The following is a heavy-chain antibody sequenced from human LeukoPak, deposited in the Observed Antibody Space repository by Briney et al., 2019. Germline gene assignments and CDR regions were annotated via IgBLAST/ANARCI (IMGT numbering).Heavy chain of an antibody. V-gene: IGHV4-59*12. CDR2: IYYSGST. J-gene: IGHJ4*02. CDR3: ARAERGFWNNPGGYFDY. CDR1: GGSISSYY. Sequence: PSETLSLTCTVSGGSISSYYWSWIRQPPGKGLEWIGYIYYSGSTYYNPSLKSRVTISVDTSKNQFSLKLSSVTAADTAVYYCARAERGFWNNPGGYFDYWGQGTLVTVSS. D-gene: IGHD3-3*01.